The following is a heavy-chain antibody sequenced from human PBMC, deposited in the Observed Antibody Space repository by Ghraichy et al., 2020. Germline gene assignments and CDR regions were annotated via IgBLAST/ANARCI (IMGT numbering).Heavy chain of an antibody. J-gene: IGHJ4*02. CDR2: IYFGGST. CDR3: ARQSFYDSSGYYYDY. CDR1: NASISSSSSY. D-gene: IGHD3-22*01. Sequence: SETLSLICTVSNASISSSSSYWGWIRQPPGKGLEWIGSIYFGGSTDYNPSLKSRVTISVDTSKNQFSLDLSSVTAAATAVYYSARQSFYDSSGYYYDYWGQGTLVTVSS. V-gene: IGHV4-39*01.